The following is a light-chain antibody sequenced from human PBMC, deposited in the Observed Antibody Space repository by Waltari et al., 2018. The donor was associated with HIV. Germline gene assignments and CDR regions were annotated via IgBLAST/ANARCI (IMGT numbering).Light chain of an antibody. CDR3: ASWDDSLNGVL. J-gene: IGLJ2*01. V-gene: IGLV1-44*01. Sequence: QSVLTQPPSASGTPAQRLTIPSSGNGSNIASTFVSWYPHSPAPTPKLLINNNNQRPPGVPDRFSGSKSGASASLAISGLRSDDESDYYCASWDDSLNGVLFGGGTKLTV. CDR2: NNN. CDR1: GSNIASTF.